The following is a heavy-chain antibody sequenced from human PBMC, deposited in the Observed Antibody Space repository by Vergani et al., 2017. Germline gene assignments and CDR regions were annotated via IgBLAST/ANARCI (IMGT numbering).Heavy chain of an antibody. CDR2: IHYSENT. Sequence: QVQLQESGPGLVKSSETLSLTCSVSFDSIRNLYCNWIRQPPGKGLEWIGYIHYSENTNYNPSLKTRVTISVDTAKNQLSLTLTSVTAADTAVYYCARRLRHEGMIHGGTVENWFDPLGQGTLVTVSP. CDR3: ARRLRHEGMIHGGTVENWFDP. J-gene: IGHJ5*02. D-gene: IGHD3-22*01. CDR1: FDSIRNLY. V-gene: IGHV4-59*11.